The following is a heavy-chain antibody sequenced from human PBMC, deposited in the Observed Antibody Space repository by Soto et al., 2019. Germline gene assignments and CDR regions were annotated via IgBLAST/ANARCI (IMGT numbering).Heavy chain of an antibody. CDR1: GYTFTNSD. CDR2: MNPDSGHA. J-gene: IGHJ4*02. V-gene: IGHV1-8*01. Sequence: GASVKVSCKASGYTFTNSDINWVRQAPGQGLEWMGWMNPDSGHAAYAQKFQGRVTLTTSTSTSTVYMEMRSLGSEDTAVYYCARRPHCTGGICYYGLDNWDQGPLVIVSS. D-gene: IGHD2-15*01. CDR3: ARRPHCTGGICYYGLDN.